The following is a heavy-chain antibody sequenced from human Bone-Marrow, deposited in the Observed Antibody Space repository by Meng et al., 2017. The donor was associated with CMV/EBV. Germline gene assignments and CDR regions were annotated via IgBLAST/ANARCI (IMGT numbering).Heavy chain of an antibody. J-gene: IGHJ5*02. V-gene: IGHV4-39*07. CDR3: ARAGYCSGGSCPKTEYNWFDP. D-gene: IGHD2-15*01. CDR2: IYYSGST. Sequence: GSLRLSCTVSGGSISSSSYYWGWIRQPPGKGLEWIGSIYYSGSTYYNPSLKSRVTISVDTSKNQFSLKLSSVTAADTAVYYCARAGYCSGGSCPKTEYNWFDPWGQGPLVTVYS. CDR1: GGSISSSSYY.